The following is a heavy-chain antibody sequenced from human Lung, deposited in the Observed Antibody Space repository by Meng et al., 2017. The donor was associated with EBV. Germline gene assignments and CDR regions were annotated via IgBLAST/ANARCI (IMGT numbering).Heavy chain of an antibody. CDR1: GGTFSSYA. Sequence: QVQRVEAGAEVRKPGSSLKVSCKASGGTFSSYAISWVRQAPGQGLEWMGGIIPIFGTANYAQKFQGRVTITADESTSTAYMELSSLRSEDTAVYYCAREYCSGGSCPNYYFDYWGQGTLVTVSS. CDR3: AREYCSGGSCPNYYFDY. J-gene: IGHJ4*02. CDR2: IIPIFGTA. D-gene: IGHD2-15*01. V-gene: IGHV1-69*01.